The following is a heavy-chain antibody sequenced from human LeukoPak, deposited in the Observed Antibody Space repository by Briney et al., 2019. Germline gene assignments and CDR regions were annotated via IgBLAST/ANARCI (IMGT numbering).Heavy chain of an antibody. Sequence: TGGYLRLSCAASGFVFSDYSMNWVRQAPGKGLEWVSFISGRGTYIYYADSVKGRFTISRDNAKNSVSLKMTRLRADDTAVYYCAAYDSSGYVDYWGQGTLVTVSS. CDR1: GFVFSDYS. CDR2: ISGRGTYI. J-gene: IGHJ4*02. V-gene: IGHV3-21*01. D-gene: IGHD3-22*01. CDR3: AAYDSSGYVDY.